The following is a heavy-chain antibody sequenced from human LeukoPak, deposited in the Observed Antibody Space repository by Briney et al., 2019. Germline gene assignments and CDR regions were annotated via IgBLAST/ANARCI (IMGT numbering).Heavy chain of an antibody. CDR3: VREGGRTVAGTFDN. V-gene: IGHV3-30*02. Sequence: TGGSLRLSCAASGFTFRTSGMHWVRQAPGKGLEWVAFIQYHGRDKYYADSVKGRFTISRDNSKNTLYMEVNSLRAEDTAVYYCVREGGRTVAGTFDNWGQGTLVTVSS. J-gene: IGHJ4*02. CDR2: IQYHGRDK. CDR1: GFTFRTSG. D-gene: IGHD6-19*01.